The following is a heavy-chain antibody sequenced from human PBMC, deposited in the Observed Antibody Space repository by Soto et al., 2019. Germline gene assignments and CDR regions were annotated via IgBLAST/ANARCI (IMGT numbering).Heavy chain of an antibody. J-gene: IGHJ6*02. CDR2: INSDGSST. CDR1: GFTFSSYW. Sequence: EVQLVESGGGLVQPGGSLRLSCAASGFTFSSYWMHWVRQAPGKGLVWVSRINSDGSSTSYADSVKGRFTISRDNAKNTLYLPMNSLRAEDTAVYFCAREFQIGPAAAGGMDVWGQGTTVTVSS. CDR3: AREFQIGPAAAGGMDV. D-gene: IGHD6-13*01. V-gene: IGHV3-74*01.